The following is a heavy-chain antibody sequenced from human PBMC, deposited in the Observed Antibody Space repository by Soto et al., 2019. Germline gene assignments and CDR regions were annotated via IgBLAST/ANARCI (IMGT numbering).Heavy chain of an antibody. D-gene: IGHD2-15*01. J-gene: IGHJ4*02. Sequence: EVQLVESGGGLVKPGGSLRLSCAASGFTFSNAWMSWVRQAPGKGLEWVGRIKSKADGGTTDYAAPGKGRFTISKDDSKNTLYLQMNRLKTEDTAVYYCTTGGLYCSGGSCYAARFDYWGQGTLVTVSS. CDR2: IKSKADGGTT. CDR1: GFTFSNAW. CDR3: TTGGLYCSGGSCYAARFDY. V-gene: IGHV3-15*01.